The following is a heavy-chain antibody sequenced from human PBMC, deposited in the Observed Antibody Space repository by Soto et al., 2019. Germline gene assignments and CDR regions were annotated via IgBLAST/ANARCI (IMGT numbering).Heavy chain of an antibody. CDR1: GFDLNRYW. V-gene: IGHV3-7*04. D-gene: IGHD3-16*02. CDR3: VRALTSGVYYDDGWETYLPRSYGLDV. CDR2: IKQDGSEQ. J-gene: IGHJ6*04. Sequence: EVQLVESGGGLVQPGGSLRLSCAASGFDLNRYWMRWVRQAPGKALEWVANIKQDGSEQYYVDSVRGRFTISRDNLKNSLYLQMNSLRPEDTAVYYCVRALTSGVYYDDGWETYLPRSYGLDVWGKGTTVTVSS.